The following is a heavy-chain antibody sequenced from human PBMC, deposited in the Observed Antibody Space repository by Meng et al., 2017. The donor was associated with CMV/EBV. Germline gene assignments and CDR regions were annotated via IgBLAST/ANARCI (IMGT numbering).Heavy chain of an antibody. V-gene: IGHV4-59*01. Sequence: SETLSLTCTVSGGSISSYYWSWIRQPPGKGLEWIGYIYYSGSTNYNPSLKGRVTISVDTSKNQFSLKLSSVTAADTAVYYCARDTRTTWEPNWFDPWGQGTLVTVSS. CDR2: IYYSGST. D-gene: IGHD1-26*01. CDR3: ARDTRTTWEPNWFDP. J-gene: IGHJ5*02. CDR1: GGSISSYY.